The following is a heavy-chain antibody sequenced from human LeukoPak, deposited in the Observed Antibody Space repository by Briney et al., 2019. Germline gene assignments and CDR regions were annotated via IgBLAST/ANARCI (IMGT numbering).Heavy chain of an antibody. Sequence: ASVKVSCKASGYTFTGYYMHWVRQAPGQGLEWMGWINPNSGGTNYAQKFQGRVTMTRDTSISTAYMELSRLRSDDTAVYYCAREQLENYDSSGHYYLYFDYWGQGTLVTVSS. D-gene: IGHD3-22*01. CDR1: GYTFTGYY. V-gene: IGHV1-2*02. J-gene: IGHJ4*02. CDR3: AREQLENYDSSGHYYLYFDY. CDR2: INPNSGGT.